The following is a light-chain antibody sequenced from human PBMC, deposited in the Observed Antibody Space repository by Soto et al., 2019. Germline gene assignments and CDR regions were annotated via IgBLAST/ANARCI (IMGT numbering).Light chain of an antibody. CDR1: QGISTF. V-gene: IGKV1D-16*01. CDR3: QQYSSYPRT. Sequence: DIQLTQSPSSLSASVGDRVTISCRASQGISTFLAWYQQKPGKATKSLITTASTLQSGVPSRFSGSGSDTDFILTISSLQPEDFATYYCQQYSSYPRTCGQGTRLDLK. CDR2: TAS. J-gene: IGKJ5*01.